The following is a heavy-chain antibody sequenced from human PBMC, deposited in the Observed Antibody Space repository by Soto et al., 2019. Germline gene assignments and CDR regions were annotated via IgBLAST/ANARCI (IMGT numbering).Heavy chain of an antibody. CDR2: IYYSGST. D-gene: IGHD6-6*01. Sequence: PSETLSLTCTVSGGSISSYYWSWIRQPPGKGLEWIGYIYYSGSTNYNPSLKSRVTISVDTSKNQFSLKLSSVTAADTAVYYCARAMRYSSSHNYYYYGMDVWGQGATVTVSS. CDR1: GGSISSYY. V-gene: IGHV4-59*01. J-gene: IGHJ6*02. CDR3: ARAMRYSSSHNYYYYGMDV.